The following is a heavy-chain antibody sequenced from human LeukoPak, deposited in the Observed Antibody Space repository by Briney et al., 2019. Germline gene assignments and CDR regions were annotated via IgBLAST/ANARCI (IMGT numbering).Heavy chain of an antibody. Sequence: GGSLRLSCAASGFTFSSYAMSWVRQAPGKGLEWVSAISGSGGSTYYADSVKGRFTISRDNSKNTLYLQMNSLRAEDTAVYYCARGDCSSTSCYAGGRNYYYYYGMDVWGQGTTVTVSS. V-gene: IGHV3-23*01. J-gene: IGHJ6*02. CDR2: ISGSGGST. CDR3: ARGDCSSTSCYAGGRNYYYYYGMDV. D-gene: IGHD2-2*01. CDR1: GFTFSSYA.